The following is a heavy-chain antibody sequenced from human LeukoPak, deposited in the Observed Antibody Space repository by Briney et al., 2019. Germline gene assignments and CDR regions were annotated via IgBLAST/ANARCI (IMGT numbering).Heavy chain of an antibody. CDR1: GFTFSSYA. CDR3: AKDGRAVGTTHFDY. CDR2: ISGSGGST. Sequence: GGSLRLSCAASGFTFSSYAMSWVRQAPGKGLEWVSGISGSGGSTYYADSVKGRFTIFRDNSKNTLYLQMNSLRVEDTAVYYCAKDGRAVGTTHFDYWGQGTLVTVSS. D-gene: IGHD1-26*01. J-gene: IGHJ4*02. V-gene: IGHV3-23*01.